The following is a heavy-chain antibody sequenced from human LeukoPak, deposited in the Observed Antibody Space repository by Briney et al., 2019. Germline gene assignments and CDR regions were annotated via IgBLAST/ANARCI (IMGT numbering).Heavy chain of an antibody. Sequence: GGSLRLSCAAAGVTFSSYWMSLVRQAPGKGLEWVANIKQDGSEKYYVDSVKGRFTISRDNAKNSLYLQMNSLRAEDTAVYYCATRTWYFDLWGRGTLVTVSS. V-gene: IGHV3-7*01. CDR1: GVTFSSYW. CDR3: ATRTWYFDL. CDR2: IKQDGSEK. J-gene: IGHJ2*01.